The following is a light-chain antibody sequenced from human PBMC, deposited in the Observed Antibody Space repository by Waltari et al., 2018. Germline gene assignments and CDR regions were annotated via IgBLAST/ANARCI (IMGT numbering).Light chain of an antibody. Sequence: EIVLTQSPGNLSLSPGERATLSCRASQSFSRALAWYQQKPGQAPRLLIYDASTRAIGIPDRFSGGGSGTDFSLTISRLEPEDCAVYYCQHYVRLPVTSGQGTTVEIK. CDR3: QHYVRLPVT. CDR1: QSFSRA. J-gene: IGKJ1*01. CDR2: DAS. V-gene: IGKV3-20*01.